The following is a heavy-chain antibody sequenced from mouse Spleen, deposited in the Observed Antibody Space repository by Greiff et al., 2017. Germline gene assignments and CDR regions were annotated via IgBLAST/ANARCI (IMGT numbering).Heavy chain of an antibody. CDR2: INPGSGGT. CDR3: AKETGTSLDY. Sequence: QVQLKQSGAELVRPGTSVKVSCKASGYAFTNYLIEWVKQRPGQGLEWIGVINPGSGGTNYNEKFKGKATLTADKSSSTAYMQLSSLTSEDSAVYFCAKETGTSLDYWGQGTTLTVSS. D-gene: IGHD4-1*01. V-gene: IGHV1-54*01. J-gene: IGHJ2*01. CDR1: GYAFTNYL.